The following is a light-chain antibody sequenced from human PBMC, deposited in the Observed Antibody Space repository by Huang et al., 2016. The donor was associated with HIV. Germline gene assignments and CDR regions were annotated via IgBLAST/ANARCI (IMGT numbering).Light chain of an antibody. J-gene: IGKJ5*01. CDR3: LQHLSYPPA. Sequence: DIQMTQSPSAMSASVGDRVNITCRANQDINNYLLWFQQKPGKVPKRLIYAASNLPSGVPSRFSGSGSGTEVTLTISNLQPEDFATYYCLQHLSYPPAFGQGTRLEIK. V-gene: IGKV1-17*03. CDR1: QDINNY. CDR2: AAS.